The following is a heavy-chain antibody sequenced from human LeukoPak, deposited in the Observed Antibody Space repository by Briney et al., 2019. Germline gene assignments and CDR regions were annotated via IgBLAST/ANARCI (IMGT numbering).Heavy chain of an antibody. J-gene: IGHJ4*02. CDR3: ARLDYQLLYPYFDY. CDR2: ISSSGSTI. V-gene: IGHV3-48*03. D-gene: IGHD2-2*02. Sequence: GGSLRLSCAASGFTFSSYEMNWVRQAPGKGLEWVSYISSSGSTIYYADSVKGRFTISRDNAKNSLYLQMNSLRAEDTAVYHCARLDYQLLYPYFDYWGQGTLVTVSS. CDR1: GFTFSSYE.